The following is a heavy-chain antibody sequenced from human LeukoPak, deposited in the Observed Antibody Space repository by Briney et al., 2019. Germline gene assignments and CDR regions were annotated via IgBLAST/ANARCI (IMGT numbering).Heavy chain of an antibody. CDR2: IIPFLGIA. CDR1: GGTFSSYA. CDR3: AGDGDVDGDAFDI. J-gene: IGHJ3*02. D-gene: IGHD3-3*01. Sequence: SVQVSRQASGGTFSSYAISWLRQAPGQGLAWLGRIIPFLGIANYAQKFQGRVTITADKSTSTAYMELSSLRAEDTAVYYCAGDGDVDGDAFDIWGQGTMVTVSS. V-gene: IGHV1-69*04.